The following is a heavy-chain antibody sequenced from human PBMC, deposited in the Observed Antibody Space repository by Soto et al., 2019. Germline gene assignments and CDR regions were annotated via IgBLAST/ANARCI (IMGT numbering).Heavy chain of an antibody. CDR2: ISGSGTST. Sequence: GGSLRLSCAVSGFTFSSYAVSWVRQAPGKGLEWVSGISGSGTSTYYADSVKGRFTISRDNSKNTLYLQMNSLRAEDTAVYYCAKVPIFGVVSRSYGMDVWGQGTTVTVSS. CDR3: AKVPIFGVVSRSYGMDV. V-gene: IGHV3-23*01. D-gene: IGHD3-3*02. CDR1: GFTFSSYA. J-gene: IGHJ6*02.